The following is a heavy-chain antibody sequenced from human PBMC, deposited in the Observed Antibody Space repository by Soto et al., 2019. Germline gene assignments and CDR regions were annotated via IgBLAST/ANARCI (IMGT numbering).Heavy chain of an antibody. D-gene: IGHD3-10*01. J-gene: IGHJ4*02. CDR3: ARDQGSGTYYHQYNALDY. Sequence: LKVSCKASGYTFTNYGIHCVRQAPGQRLEWMGWISAYNGNTKYAQKFQGRVTMTTDTSTSTAYMELRSLRSDDTAVYYCARDQGSGTYYHQYNALDYRGKGILLTVSS. CDR2: ISAYNGNT. V-gene: IGHV1-18*01. CDR1: GYTFTNYG.